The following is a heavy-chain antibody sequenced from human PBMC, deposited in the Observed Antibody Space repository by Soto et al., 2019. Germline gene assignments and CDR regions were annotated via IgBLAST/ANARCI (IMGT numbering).Heavy chain of an antibody. D-gene: IGHD3-10*01. Sequence: SVKVSCKAPGGTFSSDVINWLRQAPGQGLEWMGGITPIFSTTKYAQKFQGRVTVTTDESASTVYLELSSLRSEDTAVYYCATGPLYASGVANYWGQGALVTVSS. CDR3: ATGPLYASGVANY. J-gene: IGHJ4*02. CDR1: GGTFSSDV. CDR2: ITPIFSTT. V-gene: IGHV1-69*05.